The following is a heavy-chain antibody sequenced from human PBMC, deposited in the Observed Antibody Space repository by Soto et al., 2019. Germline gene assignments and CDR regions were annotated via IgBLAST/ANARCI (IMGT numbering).Heavy chain of an antibody. J-gene: IGHJ4*02. Sequence: PGESLKIPCKGSGYNFINHWIAWVRQMPGKGLERMGIVYPDDSDTRYSPSFQGQVTISADRSISTAYLQWSSLEASDTAMYYCARPTYCSSTHCSPFDYWGQGTLVTVSS. CDR3: ARPTYCSSTHCSPFDY. D-gene: IGHD2-2*01. CDR1: GYNFINHW. CDR2: VYPDDSDT. V-gene: IGHV5-51*01.